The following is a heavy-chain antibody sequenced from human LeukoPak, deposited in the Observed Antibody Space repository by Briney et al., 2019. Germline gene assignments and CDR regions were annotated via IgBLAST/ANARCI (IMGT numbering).Heavy chain of an antibody. CDR2: IWYDGSNK. Sequence: GGSLRLSCAASGFTFSSYGMHWVRQAPGKGLEWVAVIWYDGSNKYYADSVKGRFTISRDNSKNTLYLQMNSLRAEDTAVYYYARRGRDGYNGPNYYYYMDVWGKGTTVTVSS. D-gene: IGHD5-24*01. CDR3: ARRGRDGYNGPNYYYYMDV. CDR1: GFTFSSYG. J-gene: IGHJ6*03. V-gene: IGHV3-33*01.